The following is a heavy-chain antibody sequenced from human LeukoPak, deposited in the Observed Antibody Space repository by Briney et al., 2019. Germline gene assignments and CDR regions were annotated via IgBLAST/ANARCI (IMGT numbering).Heavy chain of an antibody. CDR3: ARVTTVTRGVYYYYMDV. CDR2: INHSGST. V-gene: IGHV4-34*01. J-gene: IGHJ6*03. Sequence: SETLSLTCAVYGGSFSGYYWSWIRQPPGKGLEWIGEINHSGSTNYNPSLKSRVTISVDTSKNQFSLRLSSVTAADTAVYYCARVTTVTRGVYYYYMDVWGKGTTVTVSS. CDR1: GGSFSGYY. D-gene: IGHD4-17*01.